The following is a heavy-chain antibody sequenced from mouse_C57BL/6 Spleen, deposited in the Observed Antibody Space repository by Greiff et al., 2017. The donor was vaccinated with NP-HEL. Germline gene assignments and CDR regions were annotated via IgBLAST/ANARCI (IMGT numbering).Heavy chain of an antibody. D-gene: IGHD1-1*01. CDR3: AREYYGSSYRPFDV. CDR2: IYPGSGST. CDR1: GYTFTSYW. V-gene: IGHV1-55*01. J-gene: IGHJ1*03. Sequence: QVQLQQPGAELVKPGASVKISSKASGYTFTSYWITWVKRRPGQGLEWIGEIYPGSGSTNYNEKFKSKATRTVDTSSSTAYMQLSSLTSEDSAVYYCAREYYGSSYRPFDVWGTGTTVTVSS.